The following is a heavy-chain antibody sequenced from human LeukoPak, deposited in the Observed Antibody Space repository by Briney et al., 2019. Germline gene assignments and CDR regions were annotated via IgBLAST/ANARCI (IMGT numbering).Heavy chain of an antibody. J-gene: IGHJ4*02. CDR2: IYYSGGT. V-gene: IGHV4-59*08. D-gene: IGHD1-26*01. CDR1: GGSISSYY. CDR3: ARPINSGAYYTFDY. Sequence: PSETLSLTCTVSGGSISSYYWSWIRQPPGKGLEWIGYIYYSGGTNYNPSLKSRVTISVDTSKNQFSLKLSSVTAADTAVYYCARPINSGAYYTFDYWGRGTLVTVSS.